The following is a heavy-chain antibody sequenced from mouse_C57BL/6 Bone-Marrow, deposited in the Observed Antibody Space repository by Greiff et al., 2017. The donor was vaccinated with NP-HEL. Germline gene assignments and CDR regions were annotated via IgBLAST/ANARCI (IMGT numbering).Heavy chain of an antibody. CDR1: GYTFTSYG. CDR2: IYPRSGNT. V-gene: IGHV1-81*01. CDR3: ARGGYGSSYPDY. D-gene: IGHD1-1*01. J-gene: IGHJ2*01. Sequence: QVQLQQSGAELARPGASVKLSCKASGYTFTSYGISWVKQRTGQGLEWIGEIYPRSGNTYYNEKFKGKATLTADKSSRTAYMELRSLTSEDSAVYFCARGGYGSSYPDYWGQGTTLTVSS.